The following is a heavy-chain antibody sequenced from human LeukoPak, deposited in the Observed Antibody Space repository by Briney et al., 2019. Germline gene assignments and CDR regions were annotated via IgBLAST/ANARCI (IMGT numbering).Heavy chain of an antibody. CDR3: AKDHCSGGSCYHPVLGYYYYGMDV. CDR1: GFTFTKYW. Sequence: GDSLRLPCAASGFTFTKYWMTWVRQAPGKGLEWVALISYDGTNKYYADSVKGRFTISRDNSKNTLYLQMNSLRAEDTAVYNCAKDHCSGGSCYHPVLGYYYYGMDVWGQGTTVTVSS. V-gene: IGHV3-30*18. D-gene: IGHD2-15*01. J-gene: IGHJ6*02. CDR2: ISYDGTNK.